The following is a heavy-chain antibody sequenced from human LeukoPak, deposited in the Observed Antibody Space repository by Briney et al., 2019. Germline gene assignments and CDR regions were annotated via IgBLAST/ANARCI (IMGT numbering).Heavy chain of an antibody. J-gene: IGHJ6*03. Sequence: SETLSLTCTVSGGSVRRGNYYWTWIRQPAGSGLEWIRRIYTSGTTDYNPSLRTRVTISVDASRNQFSLNLSSVTAADTAVYYCARWSGSVTARNYYYYMDVWGEGTTVTISS. CDR2: IYTSGTT. CDR3: ARWSGSVTARNYYYYMDV. V-gene: IGHV4-61*02. D-gene: IGHD6-6*01. CDR1: GGSVRRGNYY.